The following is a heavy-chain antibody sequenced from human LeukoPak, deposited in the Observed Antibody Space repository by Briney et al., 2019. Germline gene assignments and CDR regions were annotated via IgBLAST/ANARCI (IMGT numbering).Heavy chain of an antibody. V-gene: IGHV3-21*06. J-gene: IGHJ4*02. CDR3: ATETNGRHYDY. CDR2: IGPTGSDR. D-gene: IGHD1-14*01. CDR1: GLTFSTSG. Sequence: GGSLRLSCTASGLTFSTSGCNWLRQAPGKGLEWVASIGPTGSDRYHADSIKGRFTISRDNANNFLYLQMNSLRAEDTSVYYCATETNGRHYDYWGQPTRLTVSS.